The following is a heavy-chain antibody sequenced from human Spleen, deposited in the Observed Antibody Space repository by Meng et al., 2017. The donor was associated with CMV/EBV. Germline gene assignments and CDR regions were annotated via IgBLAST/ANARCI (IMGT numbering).Heavy chain of an antibody. D-gene: IGHD6-19*01. J-gene: IGHJ4*02. CDR3: AKEGDISGWYDPKYHFDH. V-gene: IGHV3-53*05. Sequence: FTVTNNYMTWVRQAPGKGLGWVSVIYRGTTTYYADSAKGRFAISRDNYKNILYLEMSSLRGDDAALYFCAKEGDISGWYDPKYHFDHWGQGTLVTVSS. CDR2: IYRGTTT. CDR1: FTVTNNY.